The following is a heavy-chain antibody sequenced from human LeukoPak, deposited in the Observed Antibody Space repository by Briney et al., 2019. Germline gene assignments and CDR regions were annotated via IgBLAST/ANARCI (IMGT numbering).Heavy chain of an antibody. D-gene: IGHD6-13*01. V-gene: IGHV4-34*01. J-gene: IGHJ5*02. CDR3: ARALAAVPSQSNPSGNWFDP. CDR1: GGSFSGYY. CDR2: INHSGST. Sequence: NPSETLSLTCAVYGGSFSGYYWSWIRQPPGKGLEWIGEINHSGSTNYNPSLKSRVTISVDTSKNQSSLKLSSVTAADTAVYYCARALAAVPSQSNPSGNWFDPWGQGTLVTVSS.